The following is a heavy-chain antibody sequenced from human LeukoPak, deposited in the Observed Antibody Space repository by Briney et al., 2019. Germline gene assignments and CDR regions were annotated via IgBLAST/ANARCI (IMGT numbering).Heavy chain of an antibody. Sequence: GGSLRLSCAASGFTVSSNYMSWVRQAPGKGLEWVSVIYSGGSTYYADPVKGRFTISRDNSKNTLYVQMNSLRAEDTAVYYCAKSLGGDYYYYGMDVWGQGTTVTVSS. V-gene: IGHV3-53*01. CDR1: GFTVSSNY. CDR3: AKSLGGDYYYYGMDV. J-gene: IGHJ6*02. CDR2: IYSGGST. D-gene: IGHD4-17*01.